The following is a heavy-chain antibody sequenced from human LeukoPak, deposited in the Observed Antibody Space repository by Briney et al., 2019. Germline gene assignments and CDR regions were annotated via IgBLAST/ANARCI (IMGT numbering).Heavy chain of an antibody. Sequence: PGGSLRLSCAASGFTFDDYAMHWVRQAPGKGLEWVSLISGDGGSTYYADSVKGRFTISRDSSKSTLYLQMNSLRAEDTAVYYCAKSSRQYRGGVDYWGQGILVTVSS. J-gene: IGHJ4*02. CDR3: AKSSRQYRGGVDY. CDR2: ISGDGGST. CDR1: GFTFDDYA. V-gene: IGHV3-43*02. D-gene: IGHD5-12*01.